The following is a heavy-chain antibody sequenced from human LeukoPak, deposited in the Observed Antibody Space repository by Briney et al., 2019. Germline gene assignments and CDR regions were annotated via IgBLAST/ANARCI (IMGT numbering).Heavy chain of an antibody. V-gene: IGHV3-11*01. CDR1: GFTFSDYY. J-gene: IGHJ5*02. D-gene: IGHD3-3*01. CDR2: ISSSGSTI. CDR3: ARDSNDFWSGYYKERWFDP. Sequence: GGSLRLSCAASGFTFSDYYMSWIRQAPGKGLEWVSYISSSGSTIYYADSVKGRFTISRDNAKNSLYLQTNSLRAEDTAVYYCARDSNDFWSGYYKERWFDPWGQGTLVTVSS.